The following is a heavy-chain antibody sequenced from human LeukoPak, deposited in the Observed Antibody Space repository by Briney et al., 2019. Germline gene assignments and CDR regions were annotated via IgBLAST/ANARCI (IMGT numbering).Heavy chain of an antibody. CDR1: GGSISSYY. D-gene: IGHD1-26*01. J-gene: IGHJ4*02. CDR3: AGGYMVGATGYFDY. CDR2: IYYGGST. V-gene: IGHV4-59*12. Sequence: SETLSLTCTVSGGSISSYYWSWIRQPPGKGLEWIGNIYYGGSTYYNPSLKSRVTISVDTSKNQFSLRLSSVTAADTAVYYCAGGYMVGATGYFDYWGQGTLVTVSS.